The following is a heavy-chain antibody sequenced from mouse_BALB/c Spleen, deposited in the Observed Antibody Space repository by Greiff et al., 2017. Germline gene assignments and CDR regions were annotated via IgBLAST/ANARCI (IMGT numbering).Heavy chain of an antibody. D-gene: IGHD1-2*01. CDR2: IYPGDGDT. J-gene: IGHJ2*01. CDR1: GYTFTSYW. V-gene: IGHV1-87*01. Sequence: QVQLQQSGAELARPGASVKLSCKASGYTFTSYWMQWVKQRPGQGLEWIGAIYPGDGDTRYTQKFKGKATLTADKSSSTAYMQLSSLASEDSAVYYCARWDYGYDYWGQGTTLTVSS. CDR3: ARWDYGYDY.